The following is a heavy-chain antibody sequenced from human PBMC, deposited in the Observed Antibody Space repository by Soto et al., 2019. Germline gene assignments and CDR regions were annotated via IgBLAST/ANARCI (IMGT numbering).Heavy chain of an antibody. D-gene: IGHD2-21*02. J-gene: IGHJ6*02. V-gene: IGHV4-34*01. CDR2: INHSGST. CDR1: CGSFSGYY. Sequence: SETLSLTCAVYCGSFSGYYWSWIRQPPGKGLEWIGEINHSGSTNYNPSLKSRVTISVDTSKNQFSLKLSSVTAADTAVYYCARVAYCGGDCYRTYYYYYGMDVWGQGTTVTVSS. CDR3: ARVAYCGGDCYRTYYYYYGMDV.